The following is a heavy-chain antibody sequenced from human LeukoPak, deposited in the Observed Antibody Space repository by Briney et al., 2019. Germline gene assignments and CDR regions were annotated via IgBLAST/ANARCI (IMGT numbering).Heavy chain of an antibody. V-gene: IGHV3-74*01. D-gene: IGHD1-26*01. J-gene: IGHJ4*02. CDR2: ISNDGGNT. CDR3: ARGRYSGSYLLDY. CDR1: GFTFSGYW. Sequence: PGGSLRLSCAASGFTFSGYWMHWVRQAPGKGLVWVSRISNDGGNTSYADSVKGRFTISRDNAKNSLYLQMNSLRAEDTALYYCARGRYSGSYLLDYWGQGTLVTASS.